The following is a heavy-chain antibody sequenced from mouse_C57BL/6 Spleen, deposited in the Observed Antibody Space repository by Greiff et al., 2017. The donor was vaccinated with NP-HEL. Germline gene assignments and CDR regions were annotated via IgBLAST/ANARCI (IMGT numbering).Heavy chain of an antibody. V-gene: IGHV7-3*01. CDR3: ARCYAMDY. Sequence: VHLVESGGVLVQPGGSLSLSRAASGFTFTDYYMSWVRQPPGKALEWLGFIRNKANGYTTEYRASVKGRFNISRDKSQSLLSLQMNALRAEDSATYYCARCYAMDYWGQGTSVTASS. CDR1: GFTFTDYY. J-gene: IGHJ4*01. CDR2: IRNKANGYTT.